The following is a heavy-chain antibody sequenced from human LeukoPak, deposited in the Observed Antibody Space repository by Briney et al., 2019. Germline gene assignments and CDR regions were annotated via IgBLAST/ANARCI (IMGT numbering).Heavy chain of an antibody. CDR1: GYTFTSYY. J-gene: IGHJ5*02. Sequence: GASVKVSCKASGYTFTSYYMYWVRQAPGQGLEWMGIINPSRGSTNYAQRFQGRVTMTRDMSTSTVYMELSSLKSEDTAVYYCARDQSGEWDLLSGWWFDPWGQGTLVTVSS. V-gene: IGHV1-46*01. CDR2: INPSRGST. D-gene: IGHD1-26*01. CDR3: ARDQSGEWDLLSGWWFDP.